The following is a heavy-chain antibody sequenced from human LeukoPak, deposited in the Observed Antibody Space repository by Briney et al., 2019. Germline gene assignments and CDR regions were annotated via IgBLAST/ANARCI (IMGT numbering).Heavy chain of an antibody. J-gene: IGHJ4*02. Sequence: SVKVSCKASGYTFTSYGISWVRQAPGQGLEWMGRIIPILGIANYAQKFQGRVTITADKSTSTAYMELSSLRSEDTAVYYCARYCSSTSCYKRGLDYWGQGTLVTVSS. CDR2: IIPILGIA. D-gene: IGHD2-2*02. V-gene: IGHV1-69*04. CDR3: ARYCSSTSCYKRGLDY. CDR1: GYTFTSYG.